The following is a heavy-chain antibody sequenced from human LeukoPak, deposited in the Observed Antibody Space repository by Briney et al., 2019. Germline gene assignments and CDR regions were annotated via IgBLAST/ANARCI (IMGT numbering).Heavy chain of an antibody. CDR2: ISSSGDYI. Sequence: PGGSLRLSCAASGFPFSSYSMNWVRQAPGKGLEWVSSISSSGDYISYADSVTGRFTISRDNAKNSLYLQMNSLRAEDTAVYYCARDAAYGYDRFDYWGQGTQVTVSS. D-gene: IGHD5-18*01. CDR3: ARDAAYGYDRFDY. CDR1: GFPFSSYS. V-gene: IGHV3-21*01. J-gene: IGHJ4*02.